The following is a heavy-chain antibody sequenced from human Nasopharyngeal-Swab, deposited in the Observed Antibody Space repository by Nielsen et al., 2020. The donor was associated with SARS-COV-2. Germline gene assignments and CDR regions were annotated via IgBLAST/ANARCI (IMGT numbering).Heavy chain of an antibody. CDR1: DITFSNSA. Sequence: GGSLRLSCAASDITFSNSAMSWVRQAPGKGLEWVSAISASGDSKYYADSVKGRFIISRDNSKSTLYLRLNNLRAEDTALYYCAKNIRSLAGSAYWGQGTLVTVSS. V-gene: IGHV3-23*01. D-gene: IGHD6-19*01. J-gene: IGHJ4*02. CDR3: AKNIRSLAGSAY. CDR2: ISASGDSK.